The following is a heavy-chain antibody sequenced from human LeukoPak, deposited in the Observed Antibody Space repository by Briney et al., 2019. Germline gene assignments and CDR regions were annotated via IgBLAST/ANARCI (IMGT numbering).Heavy chain of an antibody. D-gene: IGHD6-6*01. V-gene: IGHV3-30*18. CDR3: AKDFRSSSGDV. J-gene: IGHJ6*04. CDR1: GFTFSSYV. Sequence: GGSLRLSCAASGFTFSSYVMHWVRQAPGKGLEWVAVISYDGSNKYYADSVKGRFTISRDNSKNTLYLQMNSLRAEDTAVYYCAKDFRSSSGDVWGKGTTVTVSS. CDR2: ISYDGSNK.